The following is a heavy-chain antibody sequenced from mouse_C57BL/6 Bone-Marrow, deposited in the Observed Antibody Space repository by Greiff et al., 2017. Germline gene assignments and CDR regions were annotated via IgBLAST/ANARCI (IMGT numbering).Heavy chain of an antibody. V-gene: IGHV1-78*01. CDR3: ARTGYCFSYYFDY. J-gene: IGHJ2*01. Sequence: QVQLQQSGPELVKPGASVKISCKVSGYTFTDHTIHWMKQRPEQGLEWIGYIYPRDGSTKYNEKFKGKATLTADKSSSTAYMQLNSLTSEDSAVYFCARTGYCFSYYFDYWGQGTTLTVSS. CDR1: GYTFTDHT. CDR2: IYPRDGST.